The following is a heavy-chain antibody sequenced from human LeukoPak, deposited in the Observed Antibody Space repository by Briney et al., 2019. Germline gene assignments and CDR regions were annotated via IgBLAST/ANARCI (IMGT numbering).Heavy chain of an antibody. D-gene: IGHD1/OR15-1a*01. CDR3: ARHMRGKASPPYPFAWTNLDDAIDV. CDR2: IYPADSDI. Sequence: GGSLKISCQCSGYSSSDYWIGWVRQTPGRGLEWMGIIYPADSDIRYSPSFRGQVTISADKSTSTAYLQWSSLKASDTAMIYCARHMRGKASPPYPFAWTNLDDAIDVWGQGTMVIVSS. V-gene: IGHV5-51*01. J-gene: IGHJ3*01. CDR1: GYSSSDYW.